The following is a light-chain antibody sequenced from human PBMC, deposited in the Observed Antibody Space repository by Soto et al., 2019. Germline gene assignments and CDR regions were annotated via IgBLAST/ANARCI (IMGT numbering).Light chain of an antibody. CDR1: QTVTSY. J-gene: IGKJ1*01. Sequence: EIVLTQSPGTLSLSPGETTTLSCRASQTVTSYFAWYQQKPGQAPRLLIYGASSRATGIPDRFSGSGSGTDFTLTISGLEPEDCAVYYCPQYGYSPRTFGQGTKVEIK. V-gene: IGKV3-20*01. CDR3: PQYGYSPRT. CDR2: GAS.